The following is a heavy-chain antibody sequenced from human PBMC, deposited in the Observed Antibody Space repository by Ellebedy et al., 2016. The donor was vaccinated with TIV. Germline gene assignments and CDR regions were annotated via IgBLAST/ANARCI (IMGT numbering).Heavy chain of an antibody. CDR3: ARGGYGDPLSGYYYYAMDV. CDR2: INPKSGGA. J-gene: IGHJ6*02. CDR1: GYTFSGYY. Sequence: ASVKVSXXASGYTFSGYYMHWVRQAPGRGPEWMGWINPKSGGAEYAQKFQGRVTMTRDMSISTVYMDLSSLKSDDTAVYYCARGGYGDPLSGYYYYAMDVWGQGTTVTVS. D-gene: IGHD4-17*01. V-gene: IGHV1-2*02.